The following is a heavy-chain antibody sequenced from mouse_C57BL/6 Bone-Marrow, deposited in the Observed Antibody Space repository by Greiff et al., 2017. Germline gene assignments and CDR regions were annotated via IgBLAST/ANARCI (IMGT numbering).Heavy chain of an antibody. CDR3: ARPYYSNYGYFDV. Sequence: VQLQQPGAELVKPGASVKMSCKASGYTFTSYWITWVKQRPGQGLEWIGDNYPGSGSTNYNEKFKSKATLTVDTSSSTAYMQLSSLTSEDSAVYYCARPYYSNYGYFDVWGTGTTVTVSS. J-gene: IGHJ1*03. CDR1: GYTFTSYW. V-gene: IGHV1-55*01. D-gene: IGHD2-5*01. CDR2: NYPGSGST.